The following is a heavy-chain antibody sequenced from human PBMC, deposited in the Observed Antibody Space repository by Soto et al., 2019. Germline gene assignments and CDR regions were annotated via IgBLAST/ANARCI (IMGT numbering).Heavy chain of an antibody. V-gene: IGHV1-2*04. CDR2: INPNSGGT. CDR3: AKSLVFVDHAYMDV. CDR1: GYTFTGYY. Sequence: GASVKASCKASGYTFTGYYMHWVRQAPGQGLEWMGWINPNSGGTNYAQKFQGWVTMTRDTSISTAYMELSSLRPEDTALYYCAKSLVFVDHAYMDVWGKGTTVTVSS. D-gene: IGHD2-21*01. J-gene: IGHJ6*03.